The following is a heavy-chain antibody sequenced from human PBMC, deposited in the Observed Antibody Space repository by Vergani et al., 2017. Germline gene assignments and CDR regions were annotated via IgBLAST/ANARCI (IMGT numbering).Heavy chain of an antibody. Sequence: QVQLQESGPGLVKPSQTLSLTCTVSGGSISSRTSYWTWIRQPAGKKLEWIVRMYTSGHTIYNPSLESRVTMSVDTSKNQFSLQLSSVTAADTAVYYCARASHCINCYSEGPNGPGYYYMDVWGKGTTVTVSS. D-gene: IGHD2-21*01. V-gene: IGHV4-61*02. CDR2: MYTSGHT. J-gene: IGHJ6*03. CDR1: GGSISSRTSY. CDR3: ARASHCINCYSEGPNGPGYYYMDV.